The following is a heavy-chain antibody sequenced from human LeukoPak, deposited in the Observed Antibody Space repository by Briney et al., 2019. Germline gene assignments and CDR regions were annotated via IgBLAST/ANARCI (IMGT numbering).Heavy chain of an antibody. CDR3: GRDALVGYFSYYYMDV. V-gene: IGHV4-59*11. CDR2: ISNSGST. J-gene: IGHJ6*03. D-gene: IGHD2-15*01. Sequence: SETLSLTCTVSGSSISSHYWTWIRQSPVKGLDWIGDISNSGSTSYNPSLKSRVTISIDTSKNQFSLKLSSVTAADTAVYYCGRDALVGYFSYYYMDVWGKGTTVTVSS. CDR1: GSSISSHY.